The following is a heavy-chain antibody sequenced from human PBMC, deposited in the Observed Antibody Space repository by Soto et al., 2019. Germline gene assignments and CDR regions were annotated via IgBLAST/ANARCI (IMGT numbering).Heavy chain of an antibody. CDR2: LFYSGST. Sequence: SETLSLTCTVSGGSVSSRNYYGGWIRQPPGKGLEWIGSLFYSGSTYYNPSLKSRVTISVDTSKNQFSLKLSSVTAAYTAVYYCARHYGPPGDFYDSSGLLDSWGQGTLVTV. V-gene: IGHV4-39*01. CDR1: GGSVSSRNYY. D-gene: IGHD3-22*01. CDR3: ARHYGPPGDFYDSSGLLDS. J-gene: IGHJ4*02.